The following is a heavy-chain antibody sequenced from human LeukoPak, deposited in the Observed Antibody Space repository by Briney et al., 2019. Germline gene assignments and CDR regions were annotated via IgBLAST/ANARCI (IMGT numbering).Heavy chain of an antibody. Sequence: ASVKVSCKASGYTFSTHGISWVRQAPGQGLEWMGWISGNNGNTHYAQKIQGRVTMTTDTSTSTAYMELRSLGSDDTAVYYCARIYGSGSYTDYWGQGTLVTVSS. J-gene: IGHJ4*02. CDR3: ARIYGSGSYTDY. CDR1: GYTFSTHG. D-gene: IGHD3-10*01. V-gene: IGHV1-18*01. CDR2: ISGNNGNT.